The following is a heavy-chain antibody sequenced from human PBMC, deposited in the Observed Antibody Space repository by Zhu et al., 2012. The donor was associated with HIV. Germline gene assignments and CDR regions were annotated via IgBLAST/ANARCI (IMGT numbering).Heavy chain of an antibody. CDR2: IYHSGST. D-gene: IGHD6-19*01. Sequence: QVQLQESGPGLVKPSETLSLTCAVSGYSISSGYFWGWIRQPPGKGLEWIGTIYHSGSTYYSPSLKSRVTISVDTSKNQFSLKLISVTAADTAVYYCASGIAVAPXIAMDVWGQGDHGHRLL. CDR1: GYSISSGYF. J-gene: IGHJ6*02. CDR3: ASGIAVAPXIAMDV. V-gene: IGHV4-38-2*01.